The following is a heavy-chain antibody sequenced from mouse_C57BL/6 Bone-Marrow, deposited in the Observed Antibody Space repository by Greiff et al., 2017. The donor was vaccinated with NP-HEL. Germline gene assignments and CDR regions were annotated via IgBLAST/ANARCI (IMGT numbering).Heavy chain of an antibody. CDR1: GYTFTSYW. Sequence: VQLQQPGAELVKPGASVKLSCKASGYTFTSYWMHWVKQRPGRGLEWIGRIDPNRGGTKYNEKFKSKATLTVDKPSSTAYRQLSSLTSEDSAVYYFASMVTYAMDYWGQGTSVTVSS. CDR2: IDPNRGGT. CDR3: ASMVTYAMDY. J-gene: IGHJ4*01. D-gene: IGHD2-2*01. V-gene: IGHV1-72*01.